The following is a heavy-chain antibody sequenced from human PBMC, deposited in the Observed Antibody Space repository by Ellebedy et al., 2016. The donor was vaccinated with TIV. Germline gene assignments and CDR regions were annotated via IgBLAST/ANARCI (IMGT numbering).Heavy chain of an antibody. D-gene: IGHD4/OR15-4a*01. Sequence: GESLKISCAASGFTFSSSSMSWVRQAPGKGLEWISTFSARSGNTYYADSVKGWFTISRDNSKNTLYLHMNALRAEDTAVFYCAKRDSEDYFFDYWGQGTPVTVSS. CDR3: AKRDSEDYFFDY. CDR1: GFTFSSSS. J-gene: IGHJ4*02. CDR2: FSARSGNT. V-gene: IGHV3-23*01.